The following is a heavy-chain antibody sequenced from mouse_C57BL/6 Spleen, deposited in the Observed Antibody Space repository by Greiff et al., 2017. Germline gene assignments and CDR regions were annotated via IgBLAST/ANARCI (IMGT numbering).Heavy chain of an antibody. CDR2: INPGSGGT. D-gene: IGHD2-5*01. Sequence: QVQLQQSGAELVRPGTSVKVSCKASGYAFTNYLIEWVKQRPGQGLEWIGVINPGSGGTNYNEKFKGKATLTADKSSSTAYMQLSSLTSEDSAVYFCARRAPYSNYLYAMDYWGQGTSVTVSS. CDR3: ARRAPYSNYLYAMDY. CDR1: GYAFTNYL. J-gene: IGHJ4*01. V-gene: IGHV1-54*01.